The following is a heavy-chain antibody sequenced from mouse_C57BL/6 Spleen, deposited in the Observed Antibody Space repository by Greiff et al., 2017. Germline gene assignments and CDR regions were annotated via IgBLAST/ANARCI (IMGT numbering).Heavy chain of an antibody. Sequence: VQLQQSGGGLVKPGGSLKLSCAASGFTFSDYGMHWVRQAPEKGLEWVAYISSGSSTIYYADTVKGRFTISRDNAKNTLFLQMTSLRSEDTAMYYCARSTTVAYYAMDYWGQGTSVTVSS. D-gene: IGHD1-1*01. CDR3: ARSTTVAYYAMDY. CDR2: ISSGSSTI. CDR1: GFTFSDYG. V-gene: IGHV5-17*01. J-gene: IGHJ4*01.